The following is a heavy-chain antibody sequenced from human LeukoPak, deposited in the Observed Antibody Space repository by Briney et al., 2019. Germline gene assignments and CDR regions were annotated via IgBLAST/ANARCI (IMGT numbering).Heavy chain of an antibody. V-gene: IGHV1-18*01. J-gene: IGHJ4*02. Sequence: ASVKVSCKASGYTFTSYGISWVRQAPGQGLEWMGWISAYNGNTNYAQKLQGRVTITADESTSTAYMELSSLRSEDTAVYYCARDLVGSSSWYRTFDYWGQGTLVTVSS. CDR2: ISAYNGNT. CDR3: ARDLVGSSSWYRTFDY. CDR1: GYTFTSYG. D-gene: IGHD6-13*01.